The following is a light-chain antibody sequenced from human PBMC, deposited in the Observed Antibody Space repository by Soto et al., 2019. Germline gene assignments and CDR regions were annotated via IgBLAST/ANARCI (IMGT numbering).Light chain of an antibody. CDR2: SND. J-gene: IGLJ2*01. V-gene: IGLV1-44*01. Sequence: QLVLTQPPSASGTPGQRVTISCSGSSSNIGGNSVHWYQQVPGTAPRLLIYSNDLRPSGVPDRFSGSKSGTSASLAISGLQSEDEADSYCATWDDSLKGVFGGGTKLTVL. CDR1: SSNIGGNS. CDR3: ATWDDSLKGV.